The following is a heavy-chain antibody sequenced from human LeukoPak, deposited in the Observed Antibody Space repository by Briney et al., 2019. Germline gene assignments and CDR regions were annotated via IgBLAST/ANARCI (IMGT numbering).Heavy chain of an antibody. V-gene: IGHV3-30-3*01. CDR1: GFTFSSYA. CDR2: ISYDGSNK. CDR3: ARGGTSRGKNRAFDS. J-gene: IGHJ3*02. D-gene: IGHD2-2*01. Sequence: GGSLRLSCAASGFTFSSYAMHWVRQAPGKGLEWVAVISYDGSNKYYADSVKGRFTISRDNSKNTLYLQMNSLRAEDTAVYYCARGGTSRGKNRAFDSWGQGTMVTVSS.